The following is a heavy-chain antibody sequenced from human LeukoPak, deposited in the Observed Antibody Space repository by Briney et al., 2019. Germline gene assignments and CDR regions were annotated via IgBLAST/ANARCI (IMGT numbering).Heavy chain of an antibody. Sequence: PSETLSLTCTVSGGSISSYYWSWIRQPPAKGLEWIGYLYYSGSTNYNPSLKSRVTMSVDTSKNQVSLKLSSVTAADTAVYYCARVPRDGYNFYYWGQGTLVTVSS. CDR2: LYYSGST. V-gene: IGHV4-59*01. CDR1: GGSISSYY. CDR3: ARVPRDGYNFYY. D-gene: IGHD5-24*01. J-gene: IGHJ4*02.